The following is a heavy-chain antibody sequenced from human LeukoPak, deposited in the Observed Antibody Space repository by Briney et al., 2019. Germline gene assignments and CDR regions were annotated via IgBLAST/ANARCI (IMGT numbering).Heavy chain of an antibody. J-gene: IGHJ4*02. V-gene: IGHV5-51*01. D-gene: IGHD2-2*01. CDR1: GYRFTNYW. CDR3: ARSTLMASTTCPYDY. Sequence: GAALQISCKGSGYRFTNYWIGWVRQMPGKGVEWMGIIYPGDSETRYSPSFQGQVTISADKSTSTAYLQWSSLQASDSAMYYCARSTLMASTTCPYDYWGQGTLVTVSS. CDR2: IYPGDSET.